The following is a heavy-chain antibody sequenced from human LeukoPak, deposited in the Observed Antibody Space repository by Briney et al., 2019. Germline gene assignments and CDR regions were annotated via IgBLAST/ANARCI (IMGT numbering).Heavy chain of an antibody. J-gene: IGHJ4*02. CDR1: GYSFTNYL. CDR2: IYPGDSDT. CDR3: ARHEQRVTVIVDY. Sequence: GESLKISCKGSGYSFTNYLIGWVRQMPGKGLEWMGIIYPGDSDTRYSPSFQGQVTMSADKSISTAYLKWSSVKASDSAMYYCARHEQRVTVIVDYWGQGTLVTVSS. D-gene: IGHD4-11*01. V-gene: IGHV5-51*01.